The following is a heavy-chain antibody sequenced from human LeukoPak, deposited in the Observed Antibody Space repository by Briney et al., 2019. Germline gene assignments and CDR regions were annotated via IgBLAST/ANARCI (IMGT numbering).Heavy chain of an antibody. Sequence: SETLSLTCAVYGGSFSGYYWSWIRQPPGKGLEWIGEINHSGSTNYNPSLKSLVTISVDTSKNQYSLMLSSVTAADTAVYYCARVTSSWYYFDYWGQGTLVTVSS. CDR2: INHSGST. D-gene: IGHD6-13*01. J-gene: IGHJ4*02. CDR3: ARVTSSWYYFDY. V-gene: IGHV4-34*01. CDR1: GGSFSGYY.